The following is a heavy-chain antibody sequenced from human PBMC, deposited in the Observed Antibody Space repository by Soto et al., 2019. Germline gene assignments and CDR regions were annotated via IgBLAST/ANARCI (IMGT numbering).Heavy chain of an antibody. CDR2: IYHSGST. CDR1: GGSISSYS. V-gene: IGHV4-30-2*01. Sequence: SETLSLTCTVSGGSISSYSWSWIRQPPGKGLEWIGYIYHSGSTYYNPSLKSRVTISVDRSKNQFSLKLSSVTAADTAMYYCARVPGPWGQGTLVTVSS. CDR3: ARVPGP. J-gene: IGHJ5*02.